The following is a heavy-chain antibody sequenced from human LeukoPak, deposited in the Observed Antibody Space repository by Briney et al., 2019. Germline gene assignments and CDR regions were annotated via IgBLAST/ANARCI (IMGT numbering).Heavy chain of an antibody. CDR1: GGSIGSYY. D-gene: IGHD3-22*01. J-gene: IGHJ3*02. Sequence: SETLSLTCTVSGGSIGSYYWSWIQQPPGKGLEWIGYIYDSGSTNYNPSLKSRVTIPVDTSKNQFSLKLSSVTAADTAVYYCACLTTADAFDIWGQGTMVTVSS. V-gene: IGHV4-59*01. CDR2: IYDSGST. CDR3: ACLTTADAFDI.